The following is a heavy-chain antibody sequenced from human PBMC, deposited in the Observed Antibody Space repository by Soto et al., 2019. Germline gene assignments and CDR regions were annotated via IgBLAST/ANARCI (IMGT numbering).Heavy chain of an antibody. CDR3: ARAPRRTPYSEALDV. V-gene: IGHV1-18*04. J-gene: IGHJ6*02. CDR1: GYTFNNFG. Sequence: QGQLVQSGVEVKKTGASVKVSCKASGYTFNNFGITWVRQAPGQGPEWMGWISAFNGHTDGAQKFRDRLTLTTDTSTATAYMELRSLTSDATAVYYCARAPRRTPYSEALDVWGQGTTVTVSS. CDR2: ISAFNGHT. D-gene: IGHD2-15*01.